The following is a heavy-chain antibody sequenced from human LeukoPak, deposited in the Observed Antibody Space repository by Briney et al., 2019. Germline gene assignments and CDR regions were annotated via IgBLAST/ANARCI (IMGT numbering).Heavy chain of an antibody. CDR3: ARDGTYSGSSGFDY. D-gene: IGHD1-26*01. Sequence: GGSLRLSCAASGFTFSSYSMNWVRQAPGKGLEWVSYISSSGSTIYYADSVKGRFTISRDNAKNSLYLQMNSLRAEDTAVYYCARDGTYSGSSGFDYWGQGTLVTVSS. CDR1: GFTFSSYS. CDR2: ISSSGSTI. V-gene: IGHV3-48*04. J-gene: IGHJ4*02.